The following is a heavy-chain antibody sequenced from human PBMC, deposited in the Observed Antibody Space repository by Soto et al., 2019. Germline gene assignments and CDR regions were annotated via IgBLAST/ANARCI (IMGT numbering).Heavy chain of an antibody. Sequence: SETLSLTCTVSGGSISSYYWSWIRQPPGKGLEWIGYIYYSGSTNYNPSLKSRVTISVDTSKNQFSLKLSSVTAADTAVYYCARDNERGRWDYWGQGALVTVSS. J-gene: IGHJ4*02. V-gene: IGHV4-59*01. CDR3: ARDNERGRWDY. CDR1: GGSISSYY. CDR2: IYYSGST. D-gene: IGHD1-1*01.